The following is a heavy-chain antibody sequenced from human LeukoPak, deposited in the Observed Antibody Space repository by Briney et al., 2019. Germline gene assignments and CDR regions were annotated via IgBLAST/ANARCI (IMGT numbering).Heavy chain of an antibody. V-gene: IGHV3-23*01. Sequence: GGSLRLSCAASGFTFSSYGMSWVRQAPGKGLEWVSAISGSGGSTYYADSVKGRFTISRDNSKNTLYLQMNSLRAEGTAVYYCAKDRRLRLNWFDPWGQGTLVTVSS. J-gene: IGHJ5*02. D-gene: IGHD4-17*01. CDR2: ISGSGGST. CDR3: AKDRRLRLNWFDP. CDR1: GFTFSSYG.